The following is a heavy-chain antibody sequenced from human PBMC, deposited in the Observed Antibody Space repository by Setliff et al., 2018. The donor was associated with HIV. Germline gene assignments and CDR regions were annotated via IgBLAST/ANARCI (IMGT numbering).Heavy chain of an antibody. J-gene: IGHJ5*02. CDR3: ATHQGFLGSGIHWFDP. V-gene: IGHV1-8*02. CDR2: MNPNSGNT. CDR1: GYTFVSYD. D-gene: IGHD3-10*01. Sequence: KVSCKASGYTFVSYDINWVRQAPGQGLEWMGWMNPNSGNTAYAQKFQGRLTMTRDTSKTTSYMELRSLTSEDTAIYYCATHQGFLGSGIHWFDPWGQGTLVTVSS.